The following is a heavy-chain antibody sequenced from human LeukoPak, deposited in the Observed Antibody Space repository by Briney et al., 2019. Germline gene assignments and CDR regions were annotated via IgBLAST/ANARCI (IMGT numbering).Heavy chain of an antibody. D-gene: IGHD6-13*01. CDR3: ARAGVKGSSWINYWYFDL. J-gene: IGHJ2*01. V-gene: IGHV3-11*04. CDR2: ISGSRSTI. CDR1: GFIFSDYY. Sequence: GGSLRLSCAASGFIFSDYYMNWIRQAPGKGLEWVSYISGSRSTIYYADSVKGRFTISRDNAKSSLYLRMNSLRAEDTAVYYCARAGVKGSSWINYWYFDLWGRGTLVTVSS.